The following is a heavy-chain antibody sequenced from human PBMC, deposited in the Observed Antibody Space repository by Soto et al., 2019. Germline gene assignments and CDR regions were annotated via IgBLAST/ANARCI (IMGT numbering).Heavy chain of an antibody. CDR3: AKVGLLWFGELSFYYYYGMDV. D-gene: IGHD3-10*01. V-gene: IGHV3-30*18. CDR1: GFTFSSYG. J-gene: IGHJ6*02. CDR2: ISYDGSNK. Sequence: PGGSLRLSCAASGFTFSSYGMHWVRQAPGKGLEWVAVISYDGSNKYYADSVKGRFTISRDNSKNTLYLQMNSLRAEDTAVYYCAKVGLLWFGELSFYYYYGMDVWGQGTTVTVSS.